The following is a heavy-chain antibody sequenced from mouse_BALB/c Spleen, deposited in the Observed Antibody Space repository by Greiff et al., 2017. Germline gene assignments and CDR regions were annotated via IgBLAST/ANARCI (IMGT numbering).Heavy chain of an antibody. V-gene: IGHV1S16*01. CDR2: INPSNGGT. Sequence: VQLQQPGAELVKPGASVKLSCKASGYTFTSYLMHWVKLRPGQGFEWIGEINPSNGGTNYNEKFKRKATLTVDKSSSTAYMQLSSLTSEDSAVYYCTIEDYGYPAWFAYWGQGTLVTVSA. J-gene: IGHJ3*01. CDR3: TIEDYGYPAWFAY. CDR1: GYTFTSYL. D-gene: IGHD2-2*01.